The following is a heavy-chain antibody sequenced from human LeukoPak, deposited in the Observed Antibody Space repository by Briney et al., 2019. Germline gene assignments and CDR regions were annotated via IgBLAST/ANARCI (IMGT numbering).Heavy chain of an antibody. J-gene: IGHJ4*02. Sequence: GESLKISCKGSGYSFTSYWIGWVRQMPGKGLEWMGIIYPGDSDTRYSPSFQGQVTISADKSISTAYLRWSSLKASDTAMYYCARLGQPLLFGIGYWGQGTLVTVSS. CDR2: IYPGDSDT. CDR1: GYSFTSYW. D-gene: IGHD2-21*02. CDR3: ARLGQPLLFGIGY. V-gene: IGHV5-51*01.